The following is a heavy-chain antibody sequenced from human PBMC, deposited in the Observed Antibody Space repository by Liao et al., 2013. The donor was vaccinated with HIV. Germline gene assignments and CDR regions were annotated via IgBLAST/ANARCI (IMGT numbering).Heavy chain of an antibody. V-gene: IGHV4-4*07. CDR1: GGSISGYY. D-gene: IGHD2-2*02. J-gene: IGHJ5*02. Sequence: QVQLQESGPGLVKPAETLSLTCSVSGGSISGYYWQWIRQSAGKGLEWIGRLDSNGNSNFNPSLQSRVTMSVDKSTNQVSLKLKSVTAADTAVYYCVRARQYQLLYGGSYNWFDPWGQGTLVTVSS. CDR2: LDSNGNS. CDR3: VRARQYQLLYGGSYNWFDP.